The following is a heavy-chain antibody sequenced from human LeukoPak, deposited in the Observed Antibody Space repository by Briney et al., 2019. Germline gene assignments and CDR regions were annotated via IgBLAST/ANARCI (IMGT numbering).Heavy chain of an antibody. D-gene: IGHD5-12*01. CDR2: IKQDGSEK. CDR3: AKVGRKVATIYYFDY. V-gene: IGHV3-7*03. J-gene: IGHJ4*02. Sequence: GGSLRLSCAASGFTSSSYWMSWVRQAPGKGLEWVANIKQDGSEKYYVDSVKGRFTISRDNSKNTLYLQMNSLRAEDTAVYYCAKVGRKVATIYYFDYWGQGTLVTVSS. CDR1: GFTSSSYW.